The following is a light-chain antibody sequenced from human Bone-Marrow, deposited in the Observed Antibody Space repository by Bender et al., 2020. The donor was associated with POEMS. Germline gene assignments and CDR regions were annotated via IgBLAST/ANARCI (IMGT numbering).Light chain of an antibody. V-gene: IGLV2-14*01. CDR1: SSDVGGYNY. CDR3: CSYAGDSTLV. CDR2: DVS. Sequence: QSALTQPASVSGSPGQSITISCTGTSSDVGGYNYVSWYQQHPGKAPKLMIYDVSNRPSGVSNRFSGSKSGNTASLTISGLQAEDEADYYCCSYAGDSTLVFGGGTKLTV. J-gene: IGLJ3*02.